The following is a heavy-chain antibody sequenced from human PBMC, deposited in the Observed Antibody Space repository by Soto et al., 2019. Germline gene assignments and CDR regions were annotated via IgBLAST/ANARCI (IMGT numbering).Heavy chain of an antibody. V-gene: IGHV1-18*01. CDR1: GYTFTSYG. D-gene: IGHD3-22*01. CDR3: ARGGGHYDSSGYYVEPIDY. Sequence: ASVKVSCKASGYTFTSYGISWVRQAPGQGLEWMGWFSAFNGNTNYAQKLQGRVTMTTDTSTSTAYMELRSLRFDDTAVFYCARGGGHYDSSGYYVEPIDYWGQGTLVTVSS. J-gene: IGHJ4*02. CDR2: FSAFNGNT.